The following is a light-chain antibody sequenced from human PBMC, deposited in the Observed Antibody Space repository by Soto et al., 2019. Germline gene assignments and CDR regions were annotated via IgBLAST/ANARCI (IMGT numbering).Light chain of an antibody. CDR3: QQYGSSGT. CDR1: QSVSKNY. CDR2: GAS. Sequence: EILMTQSPCTLSLSPGERATLSCRASQSVSKNYLAWYQQKPGHAPSLLIYGASNRATGIPDRFSGSGSGTAFTLTISRLEPEDFAVYYCQQYGSSGTFGQGTKVDIK. J-gene: IGKJ1*01. V-gene: IGKV3-20*01.